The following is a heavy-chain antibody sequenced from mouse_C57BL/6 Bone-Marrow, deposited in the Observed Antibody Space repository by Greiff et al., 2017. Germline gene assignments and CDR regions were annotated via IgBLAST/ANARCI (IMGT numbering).Heavy chain of an antibody. CDR3: ARSGYYGC. CDR2: IYPSDSET. J-gene: IGHJ2*01. CDR1: GYTFTSYW. D-gene: IGHD1-2*01. Sequence: QVQLQQPGAELVRPGSSVKLSCKASGYTFTSYWMDWVKQRPGQGLEWIGNIYPSDSETHYNQKFKDKATLTADKSSSTADMQLSSLTSEDSAVYYCARSGYYGCWGQGTTLTFAS. V-gene: IGHV1-61*01.